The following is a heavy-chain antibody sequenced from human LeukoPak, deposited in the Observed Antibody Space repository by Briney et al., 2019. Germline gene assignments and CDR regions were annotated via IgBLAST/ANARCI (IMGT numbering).Heavy chain of an antibody. V-gene: IGHV1-69*04. D-gene: IGHD5-24*01. CDR2: IIAILGIA. CDR3: ARGGDGYSLDY. J-gene: IGHJ4*02. Sequence: SVKVSCKASGYTFSSYAISWVRQAPGQGLEWMGRIIAILGIANYAQKFQDRVTITADKSTSTAYMELSSLRSEDTAVYYCARGGDGYSLDYWGQGTLVTVSS. CDR1: GYTFSSYA.